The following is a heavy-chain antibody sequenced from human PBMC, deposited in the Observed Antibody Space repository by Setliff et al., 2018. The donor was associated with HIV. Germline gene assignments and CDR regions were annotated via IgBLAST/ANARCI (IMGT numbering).Heavy chain of an antibody. D-gene: IGHD3-10*02. Sequence: TSETLSLTCAVYGGSFSDDYWSWIRQPPGRGMEWIGEIDHSGRSNYNPSLKSRVLMAIDASKSQISLNLTSISAADTALYYCAKCSGRFGVVTWFDSWGHGMLVTVSS. J-gene: IGHJ5*01. V-gene: IGHV4-34*01. CDR2: IDHSGRS. CDR1: GGSFSDDY. CDR3: AKCSGRFGVVTWFDS.